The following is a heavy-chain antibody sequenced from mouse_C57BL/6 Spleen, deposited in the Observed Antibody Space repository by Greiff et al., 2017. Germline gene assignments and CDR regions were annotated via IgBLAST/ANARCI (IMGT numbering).Heavy chain of an antibody. Sequence: VQLQQSGPELVKPGASVKIPCKASGYTFTDYNMDWVKQSHGKSLEWIGDITPNNGGTIYNQKFKGKATLTVDKSSSTAYMELRSLTSEDTAVYYCARRDYDGYAMDYWGQGTSVTVSS. CDR2: ITPNNGGT. V-gene: IGHV1-18*01. D-gene: IGHD2-4*01. J-gene: IGHJ4*01. CDR1: GYTFTDYN. CDR3: ARRDYDGYAMDY.